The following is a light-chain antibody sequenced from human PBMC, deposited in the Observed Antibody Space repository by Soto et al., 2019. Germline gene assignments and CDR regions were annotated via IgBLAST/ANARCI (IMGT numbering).Light chain of an antibody. V-gene: IGKV3D-20*01. CDR3: QQYGSSSIT. Sequence: EIVLTQSPGTLSLPPGEEATLSCRASQSVDSNYLAWYQQKPGLAPRLLIYDASSRATGIPDRFSGSGSGTDFTLTISRLEPEDFAVYYCQQYGSSSITFGQGTRLENK. CDR2: DAS. J-gene: IGKJ5*01. CDR1: QSVDSNY.